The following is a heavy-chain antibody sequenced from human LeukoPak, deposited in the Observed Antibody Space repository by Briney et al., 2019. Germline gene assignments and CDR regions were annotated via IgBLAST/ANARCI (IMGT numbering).Heavy chain of an antibody. CDR1: GGSISSYY. V-gene: IGHV4-59*01. Sequence: PSETLSLTCTVSGGSISSYYWSWIRQPPGKGLEWIGYIYYSGSTNYNPSLKSRVTISVDTSKNQFSLKLSSVTAADTAVYYCARVHYGGYVDYWGQGTLVTVTS. CDR2: IYYSGST. CDR3: ARVHYGGYVDY. D-gene: IGHD2-21*01. J-gene: IGHJ4*02.